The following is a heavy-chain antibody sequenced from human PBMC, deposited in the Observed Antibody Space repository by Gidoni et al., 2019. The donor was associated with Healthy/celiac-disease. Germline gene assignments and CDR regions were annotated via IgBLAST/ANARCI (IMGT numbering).Heavy chain of an antibody. D-gene: IGHD1-26*01. CDR3: ASGGGEELLLADAFDI. CDR1: GYSFTSYW. J-gene: IGHJ3*02. V-gene: IGHV5-51*01. Sequence: EVQLVQSGAEVKKPGESLKISCKGSGYSFTSYWIGWVRQMPGKGLEWMGIIYPGDSDTRYSQAFKGQVTISAEKSISTAYLQWSSLKASDTAMYYCASGGGEELLLADAFDIWGQGTMVTVSS. CDR2: IYPGDSDT.